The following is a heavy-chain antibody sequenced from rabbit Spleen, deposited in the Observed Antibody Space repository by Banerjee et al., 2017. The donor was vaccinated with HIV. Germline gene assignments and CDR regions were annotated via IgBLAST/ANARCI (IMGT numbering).Heavy chain of an antibody. CDR3: ARNYVNAFDP. Sequence: QSLEESGGDLVKHGASLTLTCTASGFSFSYSDYMCWVRQPPGKGPEWIACINTNNGDTDYANWPKGRFTISKTSSTTVTLQMTSLTAADTATYFCARNYVNAFDPWGPGTLVTVS. CDR2: INTNNGDT. CDR1: GFSFSYSDY. D-gene: IGHD1-1*01. J-gene: IGHJ2*01. V-gene: IGHV1S40*01.